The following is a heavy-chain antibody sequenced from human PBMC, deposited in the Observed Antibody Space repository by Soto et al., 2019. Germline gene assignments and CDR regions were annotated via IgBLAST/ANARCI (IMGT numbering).Heavy chain of an antibody. CDR1: GGSISSSSYY. D-gene: IGHD6-6*01. Sequence: SETLSLTCTVSGGSISSSSYYWGWIRQPPGKGLEWIGSIYYSGSTYYNPSLKSRVTISVDTSKNQFSLKLSSVTAADTAVYYCASTSNSSSSGYYYYYGMDVWGQGTTVTVS. CDR2: IYYSGST. V-gene: IGHV4-39*01. CDR3: ASTSNSSSSGYYYYYGMDV. J-gene: IGHJ6*02.